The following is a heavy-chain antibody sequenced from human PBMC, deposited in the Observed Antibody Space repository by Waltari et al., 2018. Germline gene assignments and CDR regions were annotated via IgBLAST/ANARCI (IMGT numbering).Heavy chain of an antibody. D-gene: IGHD1-1*01. V-gene: IGHV4-39*01. J-gene: IGHJ3*01. CDR3: ATYIGASVGTAAFDV. CDR2: MSYSGAT. Sequence: GWIRQPPGHGREWIRTMSYSGATYSSPSLKSRVTISRDTSKNQLSLRLGSVTAADTAIYYCATYIGASVGTAAFDVWGQGTMVSVSS.